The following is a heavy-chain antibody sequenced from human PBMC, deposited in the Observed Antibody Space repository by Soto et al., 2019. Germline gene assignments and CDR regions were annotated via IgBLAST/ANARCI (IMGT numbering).Heavy chain of an antibody. V-gene: IGHV1-18*01. CDR3: ARGGGGSEYALPCL. J-gene: IGHJ2*01. D-gene: IGHD2-15*01. CDR1: GYTFTNYG. Sequence: QVQLVQSGAEVKKPGASVKVSCKASGYTFTNYGFTWVRQAPGQGLEWMGWISGYNGNSIYAQKLQGRVNMTTDASTSTAYMELRGLRSDDTGLYYCARGGGGSEYALPCLWGRGNLVTVSS. CDR2: ISGYNGNS.